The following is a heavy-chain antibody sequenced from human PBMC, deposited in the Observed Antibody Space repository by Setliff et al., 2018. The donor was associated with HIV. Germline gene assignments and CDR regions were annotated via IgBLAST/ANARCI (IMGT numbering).Heavy chain of an antibody. D-gene: IGHD3-22*01. V-gene: IGHV1-8*03. CDR3: ARDKALYYYDGSGSPLFDI. CDR1: GYTFTSYD. Sequence: ASVKVSCKASGYTFTSYDINWVRQATGQGLEWMGWMNPNSGNTGYAQKFQARITINADKSTNTAYMELRRLRSEDTAVYYCARDKALYYYDGSGSPLFDIWGQGTMVTVSS. CDR2: MNPNSGNT. J-gene: IGHJ3*02.